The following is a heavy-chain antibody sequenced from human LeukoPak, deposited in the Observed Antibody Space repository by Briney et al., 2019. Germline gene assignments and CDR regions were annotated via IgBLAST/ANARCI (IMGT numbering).Heavy chain of an antibody. CDR1: GGSISSTSYY. CDR2: DYYSGTT. CDR3: ARHNNYGANSMSFDS. D-gene: IGHD4-23*01. J-gene: IGHJ4*02. Sequence: SETLSLTCTVSGGSISSTSYYWAWIRQPPGKGLEWIGSDYYSGTTYYNPSLKSRVTISVDTSKNQFSLKLSSVTAADTAAYYCARHNNYGANSMSFDSWGQGTLVTVSS. V-gene: IGHV4-39*01.